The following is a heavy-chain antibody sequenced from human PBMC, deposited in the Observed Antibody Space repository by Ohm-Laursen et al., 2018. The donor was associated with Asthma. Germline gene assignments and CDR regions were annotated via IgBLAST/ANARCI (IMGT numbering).Heavy chain of an antibody. CDR1: GYTFTSYD. Sequence: GASVKVSCKASGYTFTSYDINWVRQATGQGLEWMGWMNPNSGNTDYAQKFQGRVTMTRNTSISTAYMELSSLRSKDTAVYYCARGVPGADQQLDYWGQGTLVTVSS. J-gene: IGHJ4*02. D-gene: IGHD6-13*01. V-gene: IGHV1-8*01. CDR2: MNPNSGNT. CDR3: ARGVPGADQQLDY.